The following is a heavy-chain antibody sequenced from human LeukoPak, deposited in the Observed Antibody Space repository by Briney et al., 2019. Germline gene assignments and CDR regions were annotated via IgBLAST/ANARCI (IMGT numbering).Heavy chain of an antibody. J-gene: IGHJ4*02. CDR3: ATDSSSGYRGGFDY. Sequence: GASVKVSCKFSGYTLTELSMHWVRQAPGKGLEWMGGFDPEDGETIYAQKFQGRVTMTEDTSTDTAYMELSSLRSEDTAVYYCATDSSSGYRGGFDYWGQGTLVTVSS. CDR2: FDPEDGET. V-gene: IGHV1-24*01. D-gene: IGHD3-22*01. CDR1: GYTLTELS.